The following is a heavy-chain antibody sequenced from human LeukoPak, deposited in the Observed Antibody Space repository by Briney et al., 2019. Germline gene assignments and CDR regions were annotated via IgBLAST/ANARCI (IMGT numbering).Heavy chain of an antibody. CDR3: AREGGYDYFDY. D-gene: IGHD5-12*01. V-gene: IGHV4-34*01. Sequence: PSETLSLTCAVYGGSFSGYYWSWIRQPPGKGLEWIGEINHRGSTNYNPSLKSRVTISVDTSKNQFSLKLTSVTAADTAIYYRAREGGYDYFDYWGQGTLVTVSS. CDR1: GGSFSGYY. J-gene: IGHJ4*02. CDR2: INHRGST.